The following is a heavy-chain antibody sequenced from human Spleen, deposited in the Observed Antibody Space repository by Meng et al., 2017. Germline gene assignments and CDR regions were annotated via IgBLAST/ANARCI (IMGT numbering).Heavy chain of an antibody. Sequence: QLRLQESCPGLVKPSETLSLTCTVSGGSFSSSDYYWVWIRRPPGKGLEWIGSVYYDGGTPYNPSLKSRVTVSIDTSKSQFSLKLTSVTAADTAVYYCVRSSGWVRTGFDPWGQGTLVTVSS. CDR3: VRSSGWVRTGFDP. CDR1: GGSFSSSDYY. D-gene: IGHD6-19*01. J-gene: IGHJ5*02. CDR2: VYYDGGT. V-gene: IGHV4-39*01.